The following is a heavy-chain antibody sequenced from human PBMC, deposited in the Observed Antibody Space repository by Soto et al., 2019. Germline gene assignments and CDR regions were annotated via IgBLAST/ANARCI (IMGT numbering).Heavy chain of an antibody. D-gene: IGHD2-2*01. CDR2: INSDGSST. V-gene: IGHV3-74*01. CDR3: ARADIVVVPLGMDV. Sequence: GGSLRLSCAASGFTFSSYWMHWVRQAPGKGLVWVSRINSDGSSTSYADSVKGRFTISRDNAKNTLYLQMNSLRAEDTAVYYCARADIVVVPLGMDVWGQGTTVTVSS. J-gene: IGHJ6*02. CDR1: GFTFSSYW.